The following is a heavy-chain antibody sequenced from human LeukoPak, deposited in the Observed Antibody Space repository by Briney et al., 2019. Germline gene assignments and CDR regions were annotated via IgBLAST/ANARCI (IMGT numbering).Heavy chain of an antibody. Sequence: GGSLRLSCAASGFTFSTYWMSWVRQAPGKGLEWVANIKGDGINKNYVDSVRGRFTISRDNAKNSLYLQMNSLRVEDTAVYYCARADTLWFGESLFDYWGQGTLVTVCS. V-gene: IGHV3-7*05. J-gene: IGHJ4*02. CDR2: IKGDGINK. D-gene: IGHD3-10*01. CDR3: ARADTLWFGESLFDY. CDR1: GFTFSTYW.